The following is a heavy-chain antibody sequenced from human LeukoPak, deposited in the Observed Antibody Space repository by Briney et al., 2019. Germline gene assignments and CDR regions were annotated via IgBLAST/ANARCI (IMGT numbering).Heavy chain of an antibody. CDR1: GGSISSSSYY. CDR3: ARSSYVGYDY. D-gene: IGHD3-10*01. CDR2: IYYSGST. Sequence: PSETLSLTCTVSGGSISSSSYYWGWIRQPPGKGLEWIGSIYYSGSTYYNPSLKSRVTISVDTSKNQFSLKLSSVTAADTAVYYCARSSYVGYDYWGQGTLVTVSS. J-gene: IGHJ4*02. V-gene: IGHV4-39*01.